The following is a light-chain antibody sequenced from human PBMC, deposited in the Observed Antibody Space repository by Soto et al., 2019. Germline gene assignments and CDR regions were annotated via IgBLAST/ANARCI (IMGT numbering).Light chain of an antibody. V-gene: IGKV3-20*01. Sequence: ESMLTQSPGTLSLSPGERATLSGRASRSVSTRYITWYQQKPGQAPRLRIYGASIRTTGIPVRFSGSGSGTDFTLTISRLEAEDFAVYYCQQFGDSPPAFTFGQGTKLEI. CDR3: QQFGDSPPAFT. CDR1: RSVSTRY. J-gene: IGKJ2*01. CDR2: GAS.